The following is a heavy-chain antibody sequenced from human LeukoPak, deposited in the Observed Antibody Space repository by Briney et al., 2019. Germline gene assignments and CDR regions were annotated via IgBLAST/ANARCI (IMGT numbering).Heavy chain of an antibody. CDR2: IYYSGSS. D-gene: IGHD3-9*01. CDR3: ARKPYYDILTGYTGMDV. J-gene: IGHJ6*02. V-gene: IGHV4-31*03. CDR1: GGSINNGGYY. Sequence: SQTLFLTCTVSGGSINNGGYYWSWIRQHPGKGLEWIGYIYYSGSSYYNPSLRSRVTISVDTSKNPFSLKLSSVTAADTAVYYCARKPYYDILTGYTGMDVWGQGTTVTVSS.